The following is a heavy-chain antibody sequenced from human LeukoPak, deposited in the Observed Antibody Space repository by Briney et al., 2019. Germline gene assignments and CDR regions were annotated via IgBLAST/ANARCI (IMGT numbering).Heavy chain of an antibody. V-gene: IGHV3-30*04. J-gene: IGHJ6*03. CDR1: GFTFISYA. CDR2: ISFHGTDS. CDR3: TRVEETATTAAIIRKYSYYYYYMDV. Sequence: GGSLRLSCAASGFTFISYAIHWVRQAPGKGLEWVAVISFHGTDSFYADSVKGRFTISRDNSKNTLYLQMSSLRADDTAVYYCTRVEETATTAAIIRKYSYYYYYMDVWGKGNTVTVSS. D-gene: IGHD4-11*01.